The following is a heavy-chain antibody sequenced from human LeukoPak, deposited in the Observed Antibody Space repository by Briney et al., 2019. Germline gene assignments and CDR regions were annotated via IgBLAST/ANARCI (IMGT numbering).Heavy chain of an antibody. D-gene: IGHD3-10*01. J-gene: IGHJ2*01. CDR2: ISGSGGST. CDR1: GFSFSSYA. V-gene: IGHV3-23*01. Sequence: PGGSLRLSCAASGFSFSSYAMSWVRQAPAKGLAWVSAISGSGGSTYYADSVKGRFTISRDNSKNTLYLQMNSLRAEDTAVYYCARMRTMVRGPLDLWGRGTLVTVSS. CDR3: ARMRTMVRGPLDL.